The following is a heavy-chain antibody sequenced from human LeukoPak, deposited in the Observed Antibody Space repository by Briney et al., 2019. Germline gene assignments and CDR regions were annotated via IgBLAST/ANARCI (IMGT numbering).Heavy chain of an antibody. D-gene: IGHD3-3*01. V-gene: IGHV3-23*01. CDR2: ISGSGGST. CDR3: AKDLLGDFWSGYYKGNWFDP. CDR1: GFTFSSYA. Sequence: GGSPRLSCAASGFTFSSYAMSWVRPAPGKGLEWVSAISGSGGSTYYADSVKGGFTISRDNSKNTLYLQMNSLRAEDKAVYYCAKDLLGDFWSGYYKGNWFDPWGQGTLVTVSS. J-gene: IGHJ5*02.